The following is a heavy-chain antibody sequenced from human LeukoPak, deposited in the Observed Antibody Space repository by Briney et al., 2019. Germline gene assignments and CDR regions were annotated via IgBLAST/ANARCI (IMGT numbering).Heavy chain of an antibody. CDR1: GGSISGYY. V-gene: IGHV4-59*01. J-gene: IGHJ4*02. Sequence: SETLSLTCTVSGGSISGYYWSWIRQPPGKGLEWIGYIHYSGSTNYNPSLKSRVTISVDTSKNQFSLNLSSVTAADTAVYYCARAMKAVAGLDYWGQGTLVTVSS. CDR3: ARAMKAVAGLDY. CDR2: IHYSGST. D-gene: IGHD6-19*01.